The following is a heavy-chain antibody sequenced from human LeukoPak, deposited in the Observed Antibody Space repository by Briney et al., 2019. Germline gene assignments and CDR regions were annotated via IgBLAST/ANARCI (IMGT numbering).Heavy chain of an antibody. J-gene: IGHJ5*02. CDR1: GYTFTSYD. CDR3: ARGLDYYDSSGYFHWFDP. D-gene: IGHD3-22*01. Sequence: GASVKVSCMASGYTFTSYDINWVRQATGQGLEWMGWMNPNSGNTGYAQKFQGRVTMTRNTSISTAYMELSSLRSEDTAVYYCARGLDYYDSSGYFHWFDPWGQGTLVTVSS. V-gene: IGHV1-8*01. CDR2: MNPNSGNT.